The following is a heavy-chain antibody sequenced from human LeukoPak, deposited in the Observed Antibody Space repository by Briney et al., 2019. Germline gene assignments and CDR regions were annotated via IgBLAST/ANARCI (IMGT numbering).Heavy chain of an antibody. CDR3: TTATYYYDSSGYYYVVMHDY. J-gene: IGHJ4*02. D-gene: IGHD3-22*01. V-gene: IGHV3-15*01. Sequence: GGSLRLSCAASGFTFSNAWMSWVRQAPGKRLEWVGRIKSKTDGGTTDYAAPVKGRFTISRADSKNTLYRQMNSLKTEDTAVSYCTTATYYYDSSGYYYVVMHDYWGQGTLVTVSS. CDR1: GFTFSNAW. CDR2: IKSKTDGGTT.